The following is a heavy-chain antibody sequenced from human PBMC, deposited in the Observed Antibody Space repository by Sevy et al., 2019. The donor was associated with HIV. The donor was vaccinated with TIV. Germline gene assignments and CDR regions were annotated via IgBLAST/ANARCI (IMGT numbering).Heavy chain of an antibody. V-gene: IGHV4-61*08. J-gene: IGHJ6*02. CDR2: ISYNGNT. CDR1: GGSVTGTGSH. Sequence: SETLSLTCAVTGGSVTGTGSHWSWIRQPPGKGLEWIGYISYNGNTNYNPSLKSQVTMSLDMSRNQFSLQLRSVTTADTAVYYCARDRRGAVGGFKGTIYYYGTDVWGQGTTVTVSS. CDR3: ARDRRGAVGGFKGTIYYYGTDV. D-gene: IGHD1-26*01.